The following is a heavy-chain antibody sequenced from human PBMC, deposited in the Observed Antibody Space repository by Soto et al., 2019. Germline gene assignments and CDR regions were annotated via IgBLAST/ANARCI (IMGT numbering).Heavy chain of an antibody. CDR2: IYTSGTT. J-gene: IGHJ4*02. D-gene: IGHD5-12*01. V-gene: IGHV4-31*02. CDR3: AREVVAITPFIDY. Sequence: QVQLQESGPGLVKPSQTLSLTCSVSGASISRGHYYWSWIRQLPGKGLEWIGYIYTSGTTFYNPSLKSRVTISIETSKNRFSLNLTSVTAADTALYYCAREVVAITPFIDYWGQGTLVTVSS. CDR1: GASISRGHYY.